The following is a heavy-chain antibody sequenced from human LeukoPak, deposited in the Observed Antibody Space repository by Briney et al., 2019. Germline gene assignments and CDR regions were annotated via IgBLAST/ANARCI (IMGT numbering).Heavy chain of an antibody. Sequence: ASVKVSCKVSGYTLTELSMHWVRQAPGKGLEWMGGFDPEDGETIYAQKFQGRVTITADKSTSTAYMELSSLRSEDTAVYYCARALTLCSGGSCHRWFDPWGQGTLVTVSS. J-gene: IGHJ5*02. D-gene: IGHD2-15*01. V-gene: IGHV1-24*01. CDR3: ARALTLCSGGSCHRWFDP. CDR2: FDPEDGET. CDR1: GYTLTELS.